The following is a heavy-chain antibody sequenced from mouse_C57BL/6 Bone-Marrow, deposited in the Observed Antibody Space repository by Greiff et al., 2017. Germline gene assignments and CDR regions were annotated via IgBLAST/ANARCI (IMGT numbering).Heavy chain of an antibody. CDR1: GFNFSSYG. J-gene: IGHJ4*01. CDR2: ISSGGSYT. V-gene: IGHV5-6*01. Sequence: EVKLMESGGDLVKPGGSLKLSCAASGFNFSSYGMSWVRQTPDKRLEWVATISSGGSYTYYPDSVKGRFTISRDNAKNTLYLQMSSLKSEDTAMYYCARWLYAMDYWGQGTLGTVSS. CDR3: ARWLYAMDY.